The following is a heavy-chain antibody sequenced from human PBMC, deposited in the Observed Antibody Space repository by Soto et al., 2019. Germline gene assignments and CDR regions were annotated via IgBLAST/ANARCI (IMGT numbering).Heavy chain of an antibody. Sequence: EVQLVESGGGLVQPGGSLRLSCAASGFTFSSYWMHWVRQAPGKGLVWVSRINSDGSSTSYADSVKGRFTISRDNAKXTXXLQMYSLRAEXTAVXXXXXXXXGATGGDYWGQGTLVTVSS. J-gene: IGHJ4*02. CDR1: GFTFSSYW. V-gene: IGHV3-74*01. CDR2: INSDGSST. CDR3: XXXXXGATGGDY. D-gene: IGHD1-26*01.